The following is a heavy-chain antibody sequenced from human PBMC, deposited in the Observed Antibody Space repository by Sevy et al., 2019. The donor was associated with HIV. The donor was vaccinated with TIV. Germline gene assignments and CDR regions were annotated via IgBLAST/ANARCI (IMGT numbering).Heavy chain of an antibody. Sequence: GGSLRLSCAASGFTVSSNYMSWVRQAPGKGLEWVSVIYSGGSTYYADSVKGRFTISRDNSKNTLYLQMNSLRAEDTAVYYCARGGYYGSGRFDAFDIWGQGTMVTVSS. CDR3: ARGGYYGSGRFDAFDI. CDR1: GFTVSSNY. CDR2: IYSGGST. V-gene: IGHV3-53*01. D-gene: IGHD3-10*01. J-gene: IGHJ3*02.